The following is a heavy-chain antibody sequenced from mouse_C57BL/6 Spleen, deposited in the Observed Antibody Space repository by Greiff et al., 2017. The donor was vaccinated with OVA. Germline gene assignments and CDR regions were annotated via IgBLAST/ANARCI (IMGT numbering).Heavy chain of an antibody. D-gene: IGHD1-1*01. V-gene: IGHV1-82*01. CDR1: GYAFSSSW. CDR3: ATYGSSSWFAY. Sequence: VKLMESGPELVKPGASVKISCKASGYAFSSSWMNWVKQRPGKGLEWIGRIYPGDGDTNYNGKFKGKATLTADKSSSTAYMQLSSLTSEDSAVYFCATYGSSSWFAYWGQGTLVTVSA. J-gene: IGHJ3*01. CDR2: IYPGDGDT.